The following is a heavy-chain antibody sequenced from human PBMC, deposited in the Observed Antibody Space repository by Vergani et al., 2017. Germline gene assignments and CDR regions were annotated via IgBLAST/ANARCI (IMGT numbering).Heavy chain of an antibody. Sequence: QVHLVESGGGVVQPGRSLTLSCVASGFSFRGHGMHWVRQAPGKGLEWVAIISYDGDRRDYGDFAKGRFTISRDNAKNTLYLQMDSLRAEDTAVYYCARDGWELLDYFYYMDVWGKGTTVTVSS. V-gene: IGHV3-30*03. J-gene: IGHJ6*03. CDR2: ISYDGDRR. CDR1: GFSFRGHG. CDR3: ARDGWELLDYFYYMDV. D-gene: IGHD1-26*01.